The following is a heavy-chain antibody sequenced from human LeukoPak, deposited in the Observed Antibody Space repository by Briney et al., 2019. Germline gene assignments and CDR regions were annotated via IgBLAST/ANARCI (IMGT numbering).Heavy chain of an antibody. CDR2: ISSGGSTI. J-gene: IGHJ4*02. CDR1: GFTFSSYE. CDR3: ARVRDGSQDY. D-gene: IGHD5-24*01. Sequence: GGSLRLSCVASGFTFSSYEMNWVRQAPGKGLEWVSYISSGGSTIYYADSVKGRFTTSRDNAKNSLYLQMNSLRAEDTAVYYCARVRDGSQDYWGQGTLVTVSS. V-gene: IGHV3-48*03.